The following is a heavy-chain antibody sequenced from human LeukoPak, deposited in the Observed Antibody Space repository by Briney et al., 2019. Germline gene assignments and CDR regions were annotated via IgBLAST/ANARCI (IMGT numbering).Heavy chain of an antibody. CDR1: GYTFTSYA. CDR2: INTNTGNP. Sequence: GASVKVSCKASGYTFTSYAMNWVRQAPGRGLEWIGWINTNTGNPTYAQGFIGRFVFSLDTSVSTAYLQISSLKAEDTAVYYCARDLYTITFGGVTAFDYWGQGTLVTVSS. J-gene: IGHJ4*02. D-gene: IGHD3-16*01. V-gene: IGHV7-4-1*02. CDR3: ARDLYTITFGGVTAFDY.